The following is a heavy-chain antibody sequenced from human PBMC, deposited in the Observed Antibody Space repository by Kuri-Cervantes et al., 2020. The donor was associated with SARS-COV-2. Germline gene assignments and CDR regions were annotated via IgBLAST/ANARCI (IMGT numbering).Heavy chain of an antibody. CDR2: IWYDGSNK. D-gene: IGHD3-9*01. J-gene: IGHJ6*02. Sequence: GESLKISCAASGFTSSSYGMHWVRQAPGKGLEWVAVIWYDGSNKYYADSVKGRFTISRDNSKNTLYLQMNSLRAEDTAVYYCARDLGDILTGYYNGGYYYYGMDVWGQGTTVTVSS. CDR1: GFTSSSYG. CDR3: ARDLGDILTGYYNGGYYYYGMDV. V-gene: IGHV3-33*01.